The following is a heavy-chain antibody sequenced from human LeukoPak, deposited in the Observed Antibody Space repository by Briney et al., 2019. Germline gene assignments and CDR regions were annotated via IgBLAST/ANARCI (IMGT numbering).Heavy chain of an antibody. CDR1: GFTFDDYA. CDR2: ISWNSGTI. CDR3: AKEGDYDILTGHFDY. D-gene: IGHD3-9*01. J-gene: IGHJ4*02. Sequence: PGGSLRLSCAASGFTFDDYAMHWVRQAPGKGLEWVSGISWNSGTIGYVDSVKGRFTISRDNAKNSLYLQMNSLRAEDTAFYYCAKEGDYDILTGHFDYWGQGTLVTVSS. V-gene: IGHV3-9*01.